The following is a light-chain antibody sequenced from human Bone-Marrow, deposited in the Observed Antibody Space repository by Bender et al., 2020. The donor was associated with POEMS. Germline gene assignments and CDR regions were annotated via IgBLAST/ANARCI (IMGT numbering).Light chain of an antibody. CDR1: SSDIGAYNF. Sequence: QSALTQPASVSGYPGQSITISCAGTSSDIGAYNFVSWYQQHPGRAPKLIIYEVSTRPSGVSSRFSGSKSGNSATLTISGLQADDEADYYCSSFGSTKIFGGGTKVIVL. CDR2: EVS. V-gene: IGLV2-14*01. J-gene: IGLJ2*01. CDR3: SSFGSTKI.